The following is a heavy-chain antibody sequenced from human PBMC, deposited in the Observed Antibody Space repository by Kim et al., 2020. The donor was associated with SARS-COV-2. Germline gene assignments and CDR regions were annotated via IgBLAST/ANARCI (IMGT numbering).Heavy chain of an antibody. J-gene: IGHJ3*02. CDR3: ASARGEWELLRGAFDI. CDR2: MNPNSGNT. Sequence: ASVKVSCKASGYTFTSYDINWVRQATGQGLEWMGWMNPNSGNTGYAQKFQGRVTMTRNTSISTAYMELSSLRSEDTAVYYCASARGEWELLRGAFDIWGQGTMVTVSS. V-gene: IGHV1-8*01. CDR1: GYTFTSYD. D-gene: IGHD1-26*01.